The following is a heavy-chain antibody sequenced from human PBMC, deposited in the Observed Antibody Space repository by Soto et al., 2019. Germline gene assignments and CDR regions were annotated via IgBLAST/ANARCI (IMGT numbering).Heavy chain of an antibody. D-gene: IGHD2-8*01. V-gene: IGHV4-4*02. CDR2: IYHSGNT. J-gene: IGHJ4*02. CDR1: GVSITSPNR. CDR3: ARVMGVASGPPLDF. Sequence: SETLSLTCAVSGVSITSPNRWSWLRRSPGKGLEWIGEIYHSGNTNYNPSLGTPVTISIDKSKNHFSLQLTSVTAADTAMYYCARVMGVASGPPLDFWGQGTLVTVSS.